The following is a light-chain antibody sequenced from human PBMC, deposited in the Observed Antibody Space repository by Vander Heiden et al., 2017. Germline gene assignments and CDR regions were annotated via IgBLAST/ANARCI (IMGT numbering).Light chain of an antibody. CDR1: SSDVGSYNL. Sequence: QSALTQPDSVSGSPGQSITISCTGTSSDVGSYNLVSWYQQHPGKAPKLMIYEGSKRPSGVSNRFSGSKSGNTASLTISGLQAEDEADYYCCSYAGSSTYNYVFGTGTKVKVL. J-gene: IGLJ1*01. V-gene: IGLV2-23*01. CDR2: EGS. CDR3: CSYAGSSTYNYV.